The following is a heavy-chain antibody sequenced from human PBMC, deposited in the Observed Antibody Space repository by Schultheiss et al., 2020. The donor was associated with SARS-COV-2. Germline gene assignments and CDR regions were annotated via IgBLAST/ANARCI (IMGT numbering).Heavy chain of an antibody. CDR2: IYYSGST. Sequence: SETLSLTCTVSGGSISSYYWSWIRQPAGKGLEWIGRIYYSGSTNYNPSLKSRVTISVDTSKNQFSLKLSSVTAADTAVYYCARRVNDGRWFDPWGQRTLVTVSS. D-gene: IGHD1-1*01. V-gene: IGHV4-59*08. CDR1: GGSISSYY. CDR3: ARRVNDGRWFDP. J-gene: IGHJ5*02.